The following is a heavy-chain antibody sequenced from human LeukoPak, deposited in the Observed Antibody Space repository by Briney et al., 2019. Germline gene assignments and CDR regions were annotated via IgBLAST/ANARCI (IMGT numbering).Heavy chain of an antibody. CDR1: GGTFSSYA. V-gene: IGHV1-69*06. D-gene: IGHD3-9*01. CDR3: ARGDILTGYYVMGFDY. J-gene: IGHJ4*02. Sequence: GSSVKVSCKASGGTFSSYAISWVRQAPGQGLEWMGGIIPIFGTANYAQKFQGRVTITADKSTSTAYMELSSLRFEDTAVYYCARGDILTGYYVMGFDYWGQGTLVTVSS. CDR2: IIPIFGTA.